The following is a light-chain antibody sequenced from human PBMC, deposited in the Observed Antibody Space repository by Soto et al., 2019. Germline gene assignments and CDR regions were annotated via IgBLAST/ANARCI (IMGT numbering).Light chain of an antibody. CDR3: QQYYSSPRT. CDR2: SAS. J-gene: IGKJ1*01. V-gene: IGKV4-1*01. Sequence: DIVMAQSPDSLAVSLGERATINCKSSQSVLYSSNRKSYLAWYQQKPGQAPKLLIHSASTRESGVPDRCSGSGSGPDFTRTISSLQAEDVAVYYCQQYYSSPRTFGQGTKVEIK. CDR1: QSVLYSSNRKSY.